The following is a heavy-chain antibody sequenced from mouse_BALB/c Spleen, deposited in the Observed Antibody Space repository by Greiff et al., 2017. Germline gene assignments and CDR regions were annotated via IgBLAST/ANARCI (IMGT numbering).Heavy chain of an antibody. V-gene: IGHV1S22*01. Sequence: LQHPGSELVRPGASVKLSCKASGYTFTSYWMHWVKQRPGQGLEWIGNIYPGSGSTNYDEKFKSKATLTVDTSSSTAYMQLSSLTSEDSAVYYCTREDSSGYGYWGQGTTLTVSS. CDR1: GYTFTSYW. D-gene: IGHD3-2*01. J-gene: IGHJ2*01. CDR3: TREDSSGYGY. CDR2: IYPGSGST.